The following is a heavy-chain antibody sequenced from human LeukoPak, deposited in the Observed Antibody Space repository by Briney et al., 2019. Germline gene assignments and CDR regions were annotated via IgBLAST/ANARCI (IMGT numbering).Heavy chain of an antibody. J-gene: IGHJ4*02. V-gene: IGHV1-18*01. CDR2: ISAYNGNT. CDR3: ASSGYYDSSGYYPEDY. Sequence: GASVKVSCKASGYTFTSYGISWVRQAPGQGLEWMGWISAYNGNTNYAQKLQGRVTMTTDTSTSTAYMELRSLRSDDTAVYYCASSGYYDSSGYYPEDYWGQGTLVTVSS. D-gene: IGHD3-22*01. CDR1: GYTFTSYG.